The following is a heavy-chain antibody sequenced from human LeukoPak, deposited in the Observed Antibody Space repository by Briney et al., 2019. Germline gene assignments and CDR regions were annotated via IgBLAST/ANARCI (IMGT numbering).Heavy chain of an antibody. CDR1: GYTFTGYY. D-gene: IGHD2-2*01. CDR3: ASIYCSSTSCRPFDY. J-gene: IGHJ4*02. CDR2: INPNSGGT. V-gene: IGHV1-2*02. Sequence: GASVKVSCKASGYTFTGYYMHWVRQAPGQGLEWMGWINPNSGGTNYAQKFQGRVTMTRDTSISTAYMELSRLRSDDTAVYYCASIYCSSTSCRPFDYWGQGTLVTVSS.